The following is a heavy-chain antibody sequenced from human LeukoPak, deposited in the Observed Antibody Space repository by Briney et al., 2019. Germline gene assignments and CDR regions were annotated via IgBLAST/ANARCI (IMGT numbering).Heavy chain of an antibody. Sequence: GGALRLSCAASGLTVSSNYMSWVRQAPGKGLEWVSVIYSGGTTYYADSVKGRFTISRGNSKNTLYLQMDSLRAEDTAVYYCARSMRVSWIQMWFDIWGQGAMVIVSS. D-gene: IGHD5-18*01. CDR1: GLTVSSNY. V-gene: IGHV3-53*01. CDR3: ARSMRVSWIQMWFDI. J-gene: IGHJ3*02. CDR2: IYSGGTT.